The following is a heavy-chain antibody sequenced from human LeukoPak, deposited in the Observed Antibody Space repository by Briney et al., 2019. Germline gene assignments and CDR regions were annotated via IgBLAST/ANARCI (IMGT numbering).Heavy chain of an antibody. Sequence: GGSLRLSCAASGFTFSSYGMHWVRQAPGKGLEWVAVISYDGSNKYYADSVKGRFAISRDNSKNTLYLQMNSLRAEDTAVYYCAKDRSLRFLEWIPPTYWDQGTLVTVSS. CDR3: AKDRSLRFLEWIPPTY. CDR1: GFTFSSYG. D-gene: IGHD3-3*01. V-gene: IGHV3-30*18. CDR2: ISYDGSNK. J-gene: IGHJ4*02.